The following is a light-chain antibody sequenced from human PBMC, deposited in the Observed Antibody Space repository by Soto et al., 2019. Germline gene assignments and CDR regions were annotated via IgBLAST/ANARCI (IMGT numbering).Light chain of an antibody. Sequence: QSVLTQPASVSGSPGQSITISCTGTSSDVGGYKYVSWYQQHPGKAPKFLIYEVSNRPSGVSSRFSGSKSGNTASLTISGLQAEDEADYYCCSHADSNNVFGTGTKVTVL. CDR2: EVS. J-gene: IGLJ1*01. V-gene: IGLV2-14*01. CDR3: CSHADSNNV. CDR1: SSDVGGYKY.